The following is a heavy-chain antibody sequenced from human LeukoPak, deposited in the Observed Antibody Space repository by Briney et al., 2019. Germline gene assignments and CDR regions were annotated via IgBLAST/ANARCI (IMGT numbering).Heavy chain of an antibody. D-gene: IGHD2-8*02. CDR1: GYTFTSYY. V-gene: IGHV1-46*01. CDR2: INPSGGST. CDR3: ARDTAGGIDY. J-gene: IGHJ4*02. Sequence: ASVKVSCKASGYTFTSYYMHWVRQAPGQGLEWMGIINPSGGSTSYAQKLQGRVTMTRDTSTSTVYMEMSSLRSEDTAVYYCARDTAGGIDYWGQGTLVTVSS.